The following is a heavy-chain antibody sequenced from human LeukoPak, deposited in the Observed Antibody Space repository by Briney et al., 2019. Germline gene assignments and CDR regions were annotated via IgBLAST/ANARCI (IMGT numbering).Heavy chain of an antibody. V-gene: IGHV4-59*01. CDR3: ARNRGYSYGYGL. CDR1: GGSISSYY. Sequence: SETLSLTCTVSGGSISSYYWSWIRQPPGKGLEWIGYIYYSGSTNYNPSLKSRVTISVDTSKNQFSLKLSSVTAAETAVHYCARNRGYSYGYGLWGRGTLVTVSS. D-gene: IGHD5-18*01. CDR2: IYYSGST. J-gene: IGHJ2*01.